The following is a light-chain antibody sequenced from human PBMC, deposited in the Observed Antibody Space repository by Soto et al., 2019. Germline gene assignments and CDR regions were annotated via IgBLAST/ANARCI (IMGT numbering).Light chain of an antibody. Sequence: SVLTQPASVSGSPGQSITLSCTGTSSDLGSYNLVSWYQQHPGKAPKLMIYEGSKRPSGVSYRFSGSKSGNTASLTISGLQTEDEADYYCCSYAGSSTVVFGTGTKVTV. CDR1: SSDLGSYNL. J-gene: IGLJ1*01. V-gene: IGLV2-23*01. CDR2: EGS. CDR3: CSYAGSSTVV.